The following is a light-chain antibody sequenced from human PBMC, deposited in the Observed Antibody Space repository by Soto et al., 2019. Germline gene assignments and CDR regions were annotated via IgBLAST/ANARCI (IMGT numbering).Light chain of an antibody. V-gene: IGKV3-20*01. J-gene: IGKJ1*01. CDR1: QSVSSSY. CDR2: GAS. CDR3: QQYGTSPT. Sequence: EIVLTQSPGTLSLSPGERATLSCRASQSVSSSYLAWYQQKPGQAPRLLICGASSRATGIPDRFSGSGSGTDFTLTISRLEPEDFAVYYCQQYGTSPTFGQGTTVEI.